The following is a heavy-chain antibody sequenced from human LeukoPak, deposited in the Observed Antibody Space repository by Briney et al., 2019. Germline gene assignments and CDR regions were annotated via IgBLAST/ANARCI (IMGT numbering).Heavy chain of an antibody. CDR1: GYTFTSYY. D-gene: IGHD2-2*02. CDR3: ARGTPSCSSASCYNY. J-gene: IGHJ4*02. CDR2: INPSGGST. V-gene: IGHV1-46*01. Sequence: GASVKVSCKASGYTFTSYYMHWVRQAPGQGLEWKGIINPSGGSTSYAQKFQGRVTMTRDTSISTAYMELTSLTSDDTAVYYCARGTPSCSSASCYNYWGQGTLLTVSS.